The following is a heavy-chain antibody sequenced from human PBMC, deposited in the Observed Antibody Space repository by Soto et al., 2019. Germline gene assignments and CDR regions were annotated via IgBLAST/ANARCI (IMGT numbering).Heavy chain of an antibody. Sequence: GGSLRLSCAASGFTFSSYGMHWVRQAPGKGLEWVAVISYDGSNKYYADSVKGRFTISRDNSKNTLYLQMNSLRAEDTAVYYCAKDLKRYCSGGSCYLNFYYYYYGMDVWGQGTTVTVSS. CDR3: AKDLKRYCSGGSCYLNFYYYYYGMDV. CDR2: ISYDGSNK. CDR1: GFTFSSYG. J-gene: IGHJ6*02. V-gene: IGHV3-30*18. D-gene: IGHD2-15*01.